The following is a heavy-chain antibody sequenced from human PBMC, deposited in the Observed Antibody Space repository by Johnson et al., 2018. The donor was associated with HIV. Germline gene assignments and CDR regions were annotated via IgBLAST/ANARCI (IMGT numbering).Heavy chain of an antibody. Sequence: VQLVESGGGLVQPGGSLRLSCAASGFTFNTYVMNWVRQAPGKGLEWVSLIAASGDSTYYADSVRGRFTISRDNSKNTLYLQMNSLRAEDTAVYYCVNWAYYYGSGYAFDIWGQGTMVTVSS. D-gene: IGHD3-10*01. J-gene: IGHJ3*02. V-gene: IGHV3-23*04. CDR2: IAASGDST. CDR3: VNWAYYYGSGYAFDI. CDR1: GFTFNTYV.